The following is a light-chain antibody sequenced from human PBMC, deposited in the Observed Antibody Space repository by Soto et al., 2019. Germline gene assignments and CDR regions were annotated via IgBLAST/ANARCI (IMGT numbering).Light chain of an antibody. Sequence: QSALTQPASVSGSLGQSITISCSGTTSDVGGYNLVSWYQQHTAKAPKLLIYEGTQRPSGVSSRFSGSKSGNTASLTISGLQAEDEADYYCCSYASSSPYVFGTGTKVTVL. CDR3: CSYASSSPYV. J-gene: IGLJ1*01. CDR2: EGT. V-gene: IGLV2-23*01. CDR1: TSDVGGYNL.